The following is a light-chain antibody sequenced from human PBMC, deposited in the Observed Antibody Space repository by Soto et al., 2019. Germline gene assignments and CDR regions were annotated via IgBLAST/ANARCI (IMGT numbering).Light chain of an antibody. CDR2: EVS. CDR3: ISYTSDDVRYV. J-gene: IGLJ1*01. Sequence: QSALTQPASVSGSPGQSITISCTGTSSDIGTYIYVSWYQHHPGRAPKLIVSEVSHRPSGVSNRFSGSKSGNTASLTISGLQSEDEADYYCISYTSDDVRYVFGTGTKLTVL. CDR1: SSDIGTYIY. V-gene: IGLV2-14*01.